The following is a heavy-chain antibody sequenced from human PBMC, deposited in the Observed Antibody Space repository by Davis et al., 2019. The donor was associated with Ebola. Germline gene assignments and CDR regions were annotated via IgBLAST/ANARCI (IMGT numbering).Heavy chain of an antibody. J-gene: IGHJ6*02. V-gene: IGHV3-53*05. CDR3: ARDPGLPNGMDV. Sequence: PGGSLTLSCAASGFTVSSAYMSWVRQAPGKGLEWVSVIYSGGDTYYADSAKGRFTISRDNSKNTLYLQMSSLRPEDTAVYYCARDPGLPNGMDVWGQGTTVTVSS. CDR1: GFTVSSAY. CDR2: IYSGGDT.